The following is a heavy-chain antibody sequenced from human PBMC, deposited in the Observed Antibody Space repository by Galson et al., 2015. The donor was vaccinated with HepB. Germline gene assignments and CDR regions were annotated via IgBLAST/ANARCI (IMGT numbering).Heavy chain of an antibody. CDR3: AREGQASTLDY. CDR1: GFTFSSYA. Sequence: SLRLSCAASGFTFSSYAMHWVRQAPGKGLQWVAIIPYDGSYKYYADSVKGRFTISRDNSKNTLYLQMSSLRAEDTAVYYCAREGQASTLDYWGQGTLITVSS. CDR2: IPYDGSYK. J-gene: IGHJ4*02. D-gene: IGHD1-26*01. V-gene: IGHV3-30-3*01.